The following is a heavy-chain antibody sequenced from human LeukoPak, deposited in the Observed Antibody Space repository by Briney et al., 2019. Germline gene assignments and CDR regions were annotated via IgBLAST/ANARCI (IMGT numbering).Heavy chain of an antibody. D-gene: IGHD6-13*01. Sequence: SETLSLTCTVSGGSISSYYWSWIRQPPGKGLEWIGYIYYSGSNNYNPSLKSRVTISVDTSKNQFSLKLSSVTAADTAVYYCARDSAIAAARTLFDYWGQGTLVTVSS. J-gene: IGHJ4*02. CDR1: GGSISSYY. CDR3: ARDSAIAAARTLFDY. V-gene: IGHV4-59*01. CDR2: IYYSGSN.